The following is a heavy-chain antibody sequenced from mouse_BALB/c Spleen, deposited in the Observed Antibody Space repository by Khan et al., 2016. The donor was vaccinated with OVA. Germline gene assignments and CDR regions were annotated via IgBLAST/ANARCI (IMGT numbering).Heavy chain of an antibody. J-gene: IGHJ2*01. CDR2: ISGDSNTI. CDR1: GFTFNSYG. D-gene: IGHD1-1*01. Sequence: EVELVESWGGLVQPGGSRKLSCAASGFTFNSYGMHWIRQAPEKGLEWVAYISGDSNTIHYADTVKGRFTISRDNPKNTLFLQMTSLMSEDTAMYYCATSYFYGYYFDYWGPGTTLTVS. CDR3: ATSYFYGYYFDY. V-gene: IGHV5-17*02.